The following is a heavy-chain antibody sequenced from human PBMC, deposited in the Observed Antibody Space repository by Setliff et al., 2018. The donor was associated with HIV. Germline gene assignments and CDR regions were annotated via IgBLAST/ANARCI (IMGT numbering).Heavy chain of an antibody. V-gene: IGHV1-8*02. CDR3: ARGTAPRPASVLEFLEWLFPNWFDS. CDR1: GYNFTDSD. CDR2: MNPNNGNT. Sequence: ASVKVSCKASGYNFTDSDINWVRQATGQGLEWMGWMNPNNGNTGYAEKFQGRVTMTRDPSISTAYMELSSLRSDDTAGYYCARGTAPRPASVLEFLEWLFPNWFDSWGQGTLVTVSS. D-gene: IGHD3-3*02. J-gene: IGHJ5*01.